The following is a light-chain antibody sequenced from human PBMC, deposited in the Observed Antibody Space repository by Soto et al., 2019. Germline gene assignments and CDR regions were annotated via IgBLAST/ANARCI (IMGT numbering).Light chain of an antibody. CDR3: AAWDDSLNGRV. CDR2: SNN. CDR1: SSNIGSNT. V-gene: IGLV1-44*01. Sequence: QSVLTQPPSASGTPGQRVTISCSGSSSNIGSNTVNWYQQLPGTAPKLLIYSNNQRPSGVPDRFSGSKSGTSASLAISGLQSEDEADYHCAAWDDSLNGRVFVTGT. J-gene: IGLJ1*01.